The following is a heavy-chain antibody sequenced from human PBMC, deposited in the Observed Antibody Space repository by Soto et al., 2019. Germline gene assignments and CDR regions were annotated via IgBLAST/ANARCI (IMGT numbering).Heavy chain of an antibody. Sequence: GGSLRLSCAASGFTFSSYGMHWVRQAPGKGLEWVAVISYDGSNKYYADSVKGRFTISRDNSKNTLYLQMNSLRAEDTAVYYCAKDVYGDYYYYGMHVWGQGTTVTVSS. CDR1: GFTFSSYG. V-gene: IGHV3-30*18. CDR3: AKDVYGDYYYYGMHV. J-gene: IGHJ6*02. CDR2: ISYDGSNK. D-gene: IGHD4-17*01.